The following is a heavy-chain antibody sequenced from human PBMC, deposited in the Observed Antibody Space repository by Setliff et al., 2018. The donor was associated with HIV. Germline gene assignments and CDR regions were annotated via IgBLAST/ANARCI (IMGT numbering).Heavy chain of an antibody. V-gene: IGHV4-59*01. D-gene: IGHD3-3*01. J-gene: IGHJ6*03. CDR1: GGSISTYY. CDR3: ARGSSSIFGVLVLLPHSYYYVDV. Sequence: PSETLSLTCTVSGGSISTYYWSWIRQSPGKGLEWIGYVYYSGSTNYNPSLKSRVTISVDTSKNQFSLKLSSVTAADTAVYYCARGSSSIFGVLVLLPHSYYYVDVWGKGTTVTVS. CDR2: VYYSGST.